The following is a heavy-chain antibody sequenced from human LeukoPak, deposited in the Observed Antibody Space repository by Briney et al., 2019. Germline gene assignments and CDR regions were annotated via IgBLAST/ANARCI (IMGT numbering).Heavy chain of an antibody. Sequence: QPGGSLRLSCAASGFTFSSYGMHWVRRAPGKGLEWVAVIWYDGSNKYYADSVKGRFTISRDNSKNTLYLQMNSLRAEDTAVYYCANGGNDYGDYSLDYWGQGTLVTVSS. CDR1: GFTFSSYG. CDR2: IWYDGSNK. J-gene: IGHJ4*02. V-gene: IGHV3-33*06. CDR3: ANGGNDYGDYSLDY. D-gene: IGHD4-17*01.